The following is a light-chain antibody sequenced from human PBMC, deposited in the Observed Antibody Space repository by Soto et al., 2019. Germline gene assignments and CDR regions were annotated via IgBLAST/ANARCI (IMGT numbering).Light chain of an antibody. V-gene: IGKV1-17*03. CDR3: LQHKNYPIT. J-gene: IGKJ5*01. CDR1: QAISDN. CDR2: AAS. Sequence: DIPMTQSPSAMSASVGDRVTITCRASQAISDNLVWFQQKPGKVPKRLIYAASSLPSEVPSRFSGSGSGTEFTLTISSLQPEDFATYYCLQHKNYPITFGQGTRLEIK.